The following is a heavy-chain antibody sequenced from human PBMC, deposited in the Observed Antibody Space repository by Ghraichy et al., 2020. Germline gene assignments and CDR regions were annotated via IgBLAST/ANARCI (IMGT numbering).Heavy chain of an antibody. J-gene: IGHJ6*02. CDR3: ATTAMVSYGMDV. Sequence: SETLSLTCAVYGGSFSGYYWSWIRQPPGKGLEWIGEINHSGSTNYNPSLKSRVTITVDTSKNQFSLKLSSVTAADTAVYYCATTAMVSYGMDVWGQGTTVTVSS. CDR2: INHSGST. CDR1: GGSFSGYY. V-gene: IGHV4-34*01. D-gene: IGHD5-18*01.